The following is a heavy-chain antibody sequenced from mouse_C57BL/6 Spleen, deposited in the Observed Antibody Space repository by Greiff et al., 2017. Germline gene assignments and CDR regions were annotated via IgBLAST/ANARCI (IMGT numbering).Heavy chain of an antibody. CDR2: IDPNSGGT. D-gene: IGHD1-1*01. CDR1: GYTFTSYW. CDR3: ARGTTVAATGFDV. V-gene: IGHV1-62-3*01. Sequence: QVQLQQPGAELVKPGASVKLSCKASGYTFTSYWMHWVKQRPGRGLEWIGRIDPNSGGTKYNEKFKSKASLTVDTSSSTAYMQLSSLTSEDSAVYYCARGTTVAATGFDVWGTGTTVTVSS. J-gene: IGHJ1*03.